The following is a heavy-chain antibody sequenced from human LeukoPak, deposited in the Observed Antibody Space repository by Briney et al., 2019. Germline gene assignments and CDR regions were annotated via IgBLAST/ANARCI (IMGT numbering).Heavy chain of an antibody. CDR3: AKDREGVPADY. Sequence: GGSLRLSCAASGFTFSSYGTHWVRQPPGKGLEWVAVIWYDGSDKYYADSVKGRFTISRDNSKNTLYLQLNSLRAEDTAVYYCAKDREGVPADYWGQGTLVTVSS. CDR1: GFTFSSYG. J-gene: IGHJ4*02. CDR2: IWYDGSDK. V-gene: IGHV3-33*06. D-gene: IGHD2-2*01.